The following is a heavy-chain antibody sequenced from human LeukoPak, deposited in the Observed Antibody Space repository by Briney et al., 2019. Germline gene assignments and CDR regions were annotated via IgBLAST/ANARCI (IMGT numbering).Heavy chain of an antibody. V-gene: IGHV3-30-3*01. CDR2: ISYDGSNK. CDR1: GFTFSSYA. Sequence: GGPLRLSCAASGFTFSSYAMHWVRQAPGKGLEWVAVISYDGSNKYYADSVKGRFTISRDNSKNTLYLQMNSLRAEDTAVYYCARVPLGDSSGWTTVTRYYYYYYGMDVWGQGTTVTVSS. D-gene: IGHD6-19*01. J-gene: IGHJ6*02. CDR3: ARVPLGDSSGWTTVTRYYYYYYGMDV.